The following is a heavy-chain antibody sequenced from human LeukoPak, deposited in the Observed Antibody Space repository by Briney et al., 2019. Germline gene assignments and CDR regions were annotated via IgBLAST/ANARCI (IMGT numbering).Heavy chain of an antibody. CDR2: ISYDGSNK. CDR1: GFTFSSYA. J-gene: IGHJ4*02. V-gene: IGHV3-30-3*01. D-gene: IGHD2-2*02. CDR3: AKVVGYCSTTSCYTDY. Sequence: GRSLRLSCAASGFTFSSYAMHWVRQAPGKGLEWVAVISYDGSNKYYADSVRGRFTISRDNSKNTLYVQMNSLRAEDTAVYYCAKVVGYCSTTSCYTDYWGQGTLVTVSS.